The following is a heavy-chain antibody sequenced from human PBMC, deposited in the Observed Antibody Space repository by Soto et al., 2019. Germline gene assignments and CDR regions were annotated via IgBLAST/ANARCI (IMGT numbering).Heavy chain of an antibody. J-gene: IGHJ5*02. CDR1: GGSISDETHY. CDR2: IYYSGIT. V-gene: IGHV4-39*01. Sequence: PSETLSLTCTVSGGSISDETHYWGCIRQPPGKGLEWIGIIYYSGITYYNPSLKSRVTISVDTSKNQFSLKLSSVTAADTAVYYCASPKIAFYNWFDPWGQGTLVTVSS. CDR3: ASPKIAFYNWFDP. D-gene: IGHD3-3*02.